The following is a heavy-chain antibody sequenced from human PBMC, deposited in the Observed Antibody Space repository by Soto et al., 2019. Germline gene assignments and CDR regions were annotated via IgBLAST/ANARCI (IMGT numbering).Heavy chain of an antibody. CDR3: AKESIGGYSGYDEVDY. J-gene: IGHJ4*02. CDR2: ISGSGGST. D-gene: IGHD5-12*01. CDR1: GFTFSSYA. Sequence: EVQLLESGGGLVQPGGSLRLSCAASGFTFSSYAMSWVRQAPGKGLEWVSAISGSGGSTYYADSVKGRFTISRDNSKNTLYLQMNSLRAEDTAVYYCAKESIGGYSGYDEVDYWGQGTLVTVSS. V-gene: IGHV3-23*01.